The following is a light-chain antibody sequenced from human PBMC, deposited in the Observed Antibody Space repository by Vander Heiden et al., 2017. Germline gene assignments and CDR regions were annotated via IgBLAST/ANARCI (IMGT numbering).Light chain of an antibody. CDR1: KGISND. V-gene: IGKV1-27*01. Sequence: DIQMTQSPSSLSASVGARVTITCRASKGISNDLAWSPPIPVKVTKLLMYAGSTLQSGVPSRYRGSGSGSDFTLTISSLQPEDVATYYCQKYTRDPLTFGPGTKVEIK. J-gene: IGKJ3*01. CDR2: AGS. CDR3: QKYTRDPLT.